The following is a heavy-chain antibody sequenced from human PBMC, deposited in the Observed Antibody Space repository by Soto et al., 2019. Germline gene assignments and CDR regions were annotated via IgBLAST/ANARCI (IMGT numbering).Heavy chain of an antibody. CDR2: RYDSGST. J-gene: IGHJ4*01. Sequence: PSETLSLTCTVAGGSINSGGYYWSWVRQQLGEGLEWIGYRYDSGSTYHTPSLKSRVTISVDTSKNQLSLKLSSVTAADPAVYYGAGLEHGSSRYYPYYLNYWRHRPLVTVSS. D-gene: IGHD3-22*01. CDR3: AGLEHGSSRYYPYYLNY. CDR1: GGSINSGGYY. V-gene: IGHV4-31*03.